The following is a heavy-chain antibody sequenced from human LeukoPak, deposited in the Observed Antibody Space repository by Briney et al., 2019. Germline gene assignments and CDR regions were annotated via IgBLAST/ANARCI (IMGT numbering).Heavy chain of an antibody. V-gene: IGHV4-38-2*01. CDR2: IYHSGST. J-gene: IGHJ4*02. Sequence: KPSETLSLTRAFSGFSLTSCYLWGWVPPPPGEGAGGVGSIYHSGSTYYNPSLKSRVIISVDTSKNQFSLGLTSVTAADTAVYYCARPPDSSDYGAAFDSWGQGTLVTVSS. CDR3: ARPPDSSDYGAAFDS. CDR1: GFSLTSCYL. D-gene: IGHD4-11*01.